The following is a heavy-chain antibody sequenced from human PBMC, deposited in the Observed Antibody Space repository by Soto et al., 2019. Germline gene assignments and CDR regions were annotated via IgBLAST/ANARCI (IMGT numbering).Heavy chain of an antibody. J-gene: IGHJ3*02. CDR3: ARDDCSGGSCYFDAFDI. D-gene: IGHD2-15*01. CDR2: IKQDGSEK. Sequence: GGSLRLSCAASGFTFSSYWMSWVRQAPGKGLEWVANIKQDGSEKYYVDSVKGRFTISRDNAKNSLYLQMNSLRAEDTAVYYCARDDCSGGSCYFDAFDICGQGTMVTVSS. V-gene: IGHV3-7*01. CDR1: GFTFSSYW.